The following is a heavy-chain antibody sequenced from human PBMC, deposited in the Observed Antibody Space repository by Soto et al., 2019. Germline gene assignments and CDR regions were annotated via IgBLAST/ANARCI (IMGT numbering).Heavy chain of an antibody. Sequence: QVQLHESGPGLVKSSETLSLTCTVSAGSINNNYWSWIRQPPGRGLEWIGYVFSNGRTNYNPSLESRVTISVDTSKNQLSLKLRSVTAADTAVYYCARGGDNSPWYYSLWGQRTLVAVSS. D-gene: IGHD3-10*01. J-gene: IGHJ4*02. CDR1: AGSINNNY. CDR3: ARGGDNSPWYYSL. V-gene: IGHV4-59*01. CDR2: VFSNGRT.